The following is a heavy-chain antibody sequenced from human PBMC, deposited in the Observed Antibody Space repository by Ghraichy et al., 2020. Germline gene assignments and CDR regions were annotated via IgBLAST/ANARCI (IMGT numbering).Heavy chain of an antibody. CDR3: ARESYDGTGYYSSDY. CDR1: GFIFRSYS. V-gene: IGHV3-21*03. CDR2: ITNDGGYA. J-gene: IGHJ4*02. D-gene: IGHD3-22*01. Sequence: GGSLRLSCAASGFIFRSYSMNWVRQAPGKGLEWVSSITNDGGYAFYADSVKGRFTMSRDNAKNSLYLQMNSLRGEDTAIYYCARESYDGTGYYSSDYWGQGNLVTVSS.